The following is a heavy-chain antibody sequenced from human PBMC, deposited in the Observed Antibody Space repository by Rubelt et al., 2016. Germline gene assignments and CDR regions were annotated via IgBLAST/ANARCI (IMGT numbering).Heavy chain of an antibody. V-gene: IGHV3-30*02. CDR1: GFTFSSYG. D-gene: IGHD4-17*01. Sequence: QVQLVESGGGVVQPGRSLRLSCAASGFTFSSYGMHWVRQAPGKGLEWVAFIRYDGSNKYYADSVKGRLTISRDNSKNTLYLQMNSLRAEDTAVYYCAKPARLDYGINAEYFQHWGQGTLVTVSS. CDR2: IRYDGSNK. CDR3: AKPARLDYGINAEYFQH. J-gene: IGHJ1*01.